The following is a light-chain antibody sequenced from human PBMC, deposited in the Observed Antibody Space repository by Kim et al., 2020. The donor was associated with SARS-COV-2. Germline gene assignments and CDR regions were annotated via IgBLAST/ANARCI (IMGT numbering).Light chain of an antibody. CDR3: SSFAGSNKV. CDR2: EIN. CDR1: SSDVGGYNY. J-gene: IGLJ1*01. Sequence: QSALTQPPSASGSPGQSVTISCTGTSSDVGGYNYVSWYQQHPGKASKLMIYEINKRPSGVPDRFSGSKSGNTASLTVSGLQADDEADYYCSSFAGSNKVFGTGTKVTVL. V-gene: IGLV2-8*01.